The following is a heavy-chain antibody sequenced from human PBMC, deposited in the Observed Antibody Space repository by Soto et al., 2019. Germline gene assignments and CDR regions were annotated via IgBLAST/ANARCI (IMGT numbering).Heavy chain of an antibody. V-gene: IGHV3-53*04. D-gene: IGHD5-18*01. CDR1: GFTVSSNY. Sequence: PGGSLRLSCAASGFTVSSNYMSWVRQAPGKGLEWVSVIYSGGSTYYADSVKGRFTISRHNSKNTLYLQMNSLRAEDTAVYYCARGIVDTAMSYYGMDVWGQGTTVTVSS. CDR3: ARGIVDTAMSYYGMDV. CDR2: IYSGGST. J-gene: IGHJ6*02.